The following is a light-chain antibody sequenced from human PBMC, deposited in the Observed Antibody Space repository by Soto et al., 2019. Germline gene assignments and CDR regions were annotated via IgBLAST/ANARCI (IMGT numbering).Light chain of an antibody. CDR1: QSVSSSH. Sequence: EIVLTQSPGTLSLSPGERATLSCRASQSVSSSHLAWYQQKHGQAPRLLIYGASFSATGIPDRFSGSASGTDFTLTISRLEPEDFAVYYCQQDGCAPRTFGQGTKRAIK. CDR2: GAS. J-gene: IGKJ2*01. CDR3: QQDGCAPRT. V-gene: IGKV3-20*01.